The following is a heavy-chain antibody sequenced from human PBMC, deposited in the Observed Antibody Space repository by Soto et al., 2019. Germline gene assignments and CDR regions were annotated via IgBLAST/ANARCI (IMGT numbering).Heavy chain of an antibody. V-gene: IGHV3-30*19. CDR3: ARARPQYYYYYYMDV. CDR2: IFYGGSNK. D-gene: IGHD6-6*01. CDR1: GFTFSSYG. J-gene: IGHJ6*03. Sequence: GGSLRLSCAASGFTFSSYGMHWVRQAPGKGLEWVAVIFYGGSNKYYADSVKGRFTISRHNSKNTLYLQMNSLRAEDTAVYYCARARPQYYYYYYMDVWGKGTTVTAP.